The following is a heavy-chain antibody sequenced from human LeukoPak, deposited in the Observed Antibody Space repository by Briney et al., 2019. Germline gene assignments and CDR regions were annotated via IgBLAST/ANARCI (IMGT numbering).Heavy chain of an antibody. CDR1: GGSISSGGYY. CDR2: IYHSGST. V-gene: IGHV4-30-2*01. J-gene: IGHJ4*02. Sequence: SETLSLTCTVSGGSISSGGYYWSWIRQPPGKGLEWIGYIYHSGSTYYNPSLKSRVTISVDRSKNQFSLKLSSVTAADTAVYYCARGEDSSSLTLKYWGQGTLVTVSS. CDR3: ARGEDSSSLTLKY. D-gene: IGHD6-6*01.